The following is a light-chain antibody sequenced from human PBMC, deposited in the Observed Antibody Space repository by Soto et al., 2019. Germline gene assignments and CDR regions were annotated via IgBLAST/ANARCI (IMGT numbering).Light chain of an antibody. V-gene: IGKV3-20*01. CDR1: QSVSSSY. CDR3: QQYDSSPLA. J-gene: IGKJ4*01. Sequence: EIVLTQSPGTLSLSPGERATLSCRASQSVSSSYLAWYQQKPGQAPRLLIYGASSRATGIPDRFSGSGSGTDCTLTISRLEPDYFAVYYCQQYDSSPLAFGGGTKVEIK. CDR2: GAS.